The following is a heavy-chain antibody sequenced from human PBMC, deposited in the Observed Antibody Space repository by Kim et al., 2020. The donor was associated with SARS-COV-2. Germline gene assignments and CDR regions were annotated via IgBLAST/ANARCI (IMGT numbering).Heavy chain of an antibody. D-gene: IGHD6-19*01. CDR2: ISHDGSHD. CDR1: GFSFRTHG. CDR3: ATDGGSGWYPSYYFDN. J-gene: IGHJ4*02. V-gene: IGHV3-33*05. Sequence: GGSLRLSCAASGFSFRTHGMHWVRQAPGKGLEWVAVISHDGSHDKYADSVRGRFTISRDTSKSILYLQMRSLRVDDTAVYYCATDGGSGWYPSYYFDNWGLGTLVTVSS.